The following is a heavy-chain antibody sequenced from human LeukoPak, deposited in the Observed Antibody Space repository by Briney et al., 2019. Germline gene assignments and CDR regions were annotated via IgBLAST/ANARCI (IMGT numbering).Heavy chain of an antibody. D-gene: IGHD3-3*01. CDR1: GFTFSSYA. CDR3: ARDKEDPNFGVVHNRDDYYYYGMDV. CDR2: ISYDGSNK. V-gene: IGHV3-30*04. Sequence: QTGGSLRLSCAASGFTFSSYAIHWVRQAPGKGLEWVAVISYDGSNKYYADSVKGRFTISRDNSKNTLYLQMSSLRAEDTAVYYCARDKEDPNFGVVHNRDDYYYYGMDVWGQGTTVTVSS. J-gene: IGHJ6*02.